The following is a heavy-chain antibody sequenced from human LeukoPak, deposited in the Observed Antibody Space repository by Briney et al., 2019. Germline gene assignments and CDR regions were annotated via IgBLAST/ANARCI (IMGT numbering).Heavy chain of an antibody. CDR2: MSYVGSNK. CDR3: ARLLAGSGYARDAFDI. CDR1: GFTFSSYA. J-gene: IGHJ3*02. V-gene: IGHV3-30*04. Sequence: GGSLRLSCAASGFTFSSYAMHWVRQAPGKGLEWVAVMSYVGSNKYYADSVKGRFTISRYNSKNTLYLQMNSLRAEDTAVYYCARLLAGSGYARDAFDIWGQGTMVTVSS. D-gene: IGHD3-22*01.